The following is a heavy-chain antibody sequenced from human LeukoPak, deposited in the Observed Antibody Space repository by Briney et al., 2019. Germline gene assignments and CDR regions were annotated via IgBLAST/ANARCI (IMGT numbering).Heavy chain of an antibody. J-gene: IGHJ4*02. CDR1: GFTLSNYA. CDR3: ARDRPPHYDFWSGYSN. CDR2: ISYDGRNK. Sequence: PGGSLRLSCAASGFTLSNYAMHWVRQAPGKGLEWVTLISYDGRNKYYADSVKGRFTVSRDNSKNTLYLQMNSLRAEDTAVYYCARDRPPHYDFWSGYSNWGQGTLVTVSS. V-gene: IGHV3-30*04. D-gene: IGHD3-3*01.